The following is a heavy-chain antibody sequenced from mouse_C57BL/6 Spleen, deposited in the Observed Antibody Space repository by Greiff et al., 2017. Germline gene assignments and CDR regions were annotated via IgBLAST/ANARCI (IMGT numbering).Heavy chain of an antibody. J-gene: IGHJ2*01. CDR3: AREENLRLFDY. V-gene: IGHV1-82*01. CDR2: IYPGDGDT. D-gene: IGHD1-2*01. CDR1: GYAFSSSW. Sequence: QVQLQQSGPELVKPGASVKISCKASGYAFSSSWMNWVKQRPGKGLEWIGRIYPGDGDTNYNGKFKGKATLTADKSSSTAYMQLSSLTSEDSAFYFCAREENLRLFDYWGQGTTLTVSS.